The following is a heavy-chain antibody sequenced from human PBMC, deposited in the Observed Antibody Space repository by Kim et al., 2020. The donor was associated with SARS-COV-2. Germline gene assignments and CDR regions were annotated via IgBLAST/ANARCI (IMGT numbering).Heavy chain of an antibody. J-gene: IGHJ4*02. D-gene: IGHD6-13*01. CDR3: VRGSGAGISTYYFDY. CDR2: ISSSSTYI. CDR1: GFTFSSYS. Sequence: GGSLRLSCTASGFTFSSYSMNWVRQAPGKGLEWVSSISSSSTYIFYADSMKGRFTISRDNAKNSLFLQMNSLRDEDTAVYYCVRGSGAGISTYYFDYWDQGTLVTVSS. V-gene: IGHV3-21*01.